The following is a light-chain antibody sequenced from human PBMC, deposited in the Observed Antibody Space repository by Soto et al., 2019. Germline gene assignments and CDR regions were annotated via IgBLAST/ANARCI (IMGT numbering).Light chain of an antibody. CDR3: SSYAVSGTV. CDR2: EVT. Sequence: QSVLTQPASVSGSPGQSITISCTGTNSDVAGYNYVSWYQQHPGKAPKLIIYEVTHRPSGISNRFSGSKSGNTASLTISGLQIEDEADYYCSSYAVSGTVFGPGTKVNGL. CDR1: NSDVAGYNY. V-gene: IGLV2-14*01. J-gene: IGLJ1*01.